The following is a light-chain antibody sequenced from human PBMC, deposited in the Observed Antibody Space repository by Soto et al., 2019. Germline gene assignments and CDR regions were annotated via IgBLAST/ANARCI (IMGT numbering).Light chain of an antibody. CDR1: QSVSSN. CDR2: DAS. J-gene: IGKJ1*01. V-gene: IGKV3-11*01. Sequence: IVLTLSPAKLSLLPGQRAPLSCRASQSVSSNLAWYQQKPGQAPRLLIYDASNRATGIPARFSGSGSGTDFTLTISSLEPEDFAVYYCQQRSNWPWTFGQGTKVDIK. CDR3: QQRSNWPWT.